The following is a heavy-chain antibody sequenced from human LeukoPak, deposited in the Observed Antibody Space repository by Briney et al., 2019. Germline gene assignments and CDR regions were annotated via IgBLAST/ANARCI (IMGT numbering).Heavy chain of an antibody. CDR3: ARGRNAFYYDLRQSDDFDS. Sequence: GGSLRLSCAASGFTFSTYTMNWVRQAPGRGLEWVSSISSTSTYISYADSLKGRFTISRDNAKNSLYLQMNSLRAEDTAVYYCARGRNAFYYDLRQSDDFDSWGQGTKVTVSS. D-gene: IGHD3-22*01. J-gene: IGHJ3*02. CDR2: ISSTSTYI. V-gene: IGHV3-21*06. CDR1: GFTFSTYT.